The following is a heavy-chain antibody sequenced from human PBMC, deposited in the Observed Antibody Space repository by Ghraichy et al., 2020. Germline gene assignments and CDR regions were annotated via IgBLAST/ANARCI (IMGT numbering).Heavy chain of an antibody. Sequence: GGSLRLSCAASGFTFSSYDMSWVRQAPRKGLEWVSAISFSGGTTHYAESVKGRFSISRDKSKNTLYLQMNSLRAEDTAVYYCAKDTGKHWYFDLWGRGTLVTVSS. V-gene: IGHV3-23*01. CDR1: GFTFSSYD. J-gene: IGHJ2*01. CDR2: ISFSGGTT. D-gene: IGHD3-10*01. CDR3: AKDTGKHWYFDL.